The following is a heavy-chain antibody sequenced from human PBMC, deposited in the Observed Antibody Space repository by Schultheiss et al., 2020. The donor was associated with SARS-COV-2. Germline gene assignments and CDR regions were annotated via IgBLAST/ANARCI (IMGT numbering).Heavy chain of an antibody. CDR2: ISYDGSNK. CDR1: GFTFSSYS. CDR3: ARGGDSSSWPRYYYYYYMDV. D-gene: IGHD6-13*01. J-gene: IGHJ6*03. Sequence: GESLKISCAASGFTFSSYSMNWVRQAPGKGLEWVAVISYDGSNKYYADSVKGRFTISRDNSKNTLYLQMNSLRAEDTAVYYCARGGDSSSWPRYYYYYYMDVWGKGTTVTVSS. V-gene: IGHV3-30*03.